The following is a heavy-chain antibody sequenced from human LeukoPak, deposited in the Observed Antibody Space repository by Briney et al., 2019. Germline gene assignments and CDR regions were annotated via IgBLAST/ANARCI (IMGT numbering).Heavy chain of an antibody. Sequence: SETLSLTCTVSGGSIGSYYWSWIRQPPGKGLEWIGYIYYSGSTNYNPSLKSRVTISVDTSKNQFSLKLSSVTAADTAVYYCARHSHTYYYGMDVWGQGTTVTVSS. CDR1: GGSIGSYY. CDR2: IYYSGST. V-gene: IGHV4-59*08. J-gene: IGHJ6*02. CDR3: ARHSHTYYYGMDV.